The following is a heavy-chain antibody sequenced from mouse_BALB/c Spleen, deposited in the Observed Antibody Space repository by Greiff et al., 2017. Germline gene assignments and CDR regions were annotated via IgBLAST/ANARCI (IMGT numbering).Heavy chain of an antibody. CDR1: GFTFSSYA. CDR3: ARYYDYYAMDY. J-gene: IGHJ4*01. D-gene: IGHD2-4*01. CDR2: ISRGGST. V-gene: IGHV5-6-5*01. Sequence: EVQGVESGGGLVKPGGSLKLSCAASGFTFSSYAMSWVRQTPEKRLEWVASISRGGSTYYPDSVKGRFTISRDNARNILYLQMSSLRSEDTAMYYCARYYDYYAMDYWGQGTSVTVSS.